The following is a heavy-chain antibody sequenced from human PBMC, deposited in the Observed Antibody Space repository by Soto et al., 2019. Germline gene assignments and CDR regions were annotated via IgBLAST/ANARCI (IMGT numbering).Heavy chain of an antibody. V-gene: IGHV3-11*01. CDR2: TSGSATPT. Sequence: GGSLRLSCAASGFNFSDSYMSWVRQATGKALDRLSHTSGSATPTAYTGSGEGRSPAARDNTKSLLFLQRNSRLVDDTAVYYFTRDSRYGSGLYYGLDVWGQGTSVTVSS. CDR1: GFNFSDSY. D-gene: IGHD3-10*01. CDR3: TRDSRYGSGLYYGLDV. J-gene: IGHJ6*02.